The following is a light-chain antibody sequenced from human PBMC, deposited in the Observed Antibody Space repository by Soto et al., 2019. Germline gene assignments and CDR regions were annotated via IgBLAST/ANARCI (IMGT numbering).Light chain of an antibody. Sequence: QSALTQPASVSGSPGQSITISCTGTSSDVGGYNYVSWYQQHPGKAPKLMIYEVSNRPSGVSNRFSGSKSGNTASLTISGLQAEDEADYYCSSYTSSSTLWAVFGGGTKLTVL. CDR3: SSYTSSSTLWAV. V-gene: IGLV2-14*01. J-gene: IGLJ2*01. CDR1: SSDVGGYNY. CDR2: EVS.